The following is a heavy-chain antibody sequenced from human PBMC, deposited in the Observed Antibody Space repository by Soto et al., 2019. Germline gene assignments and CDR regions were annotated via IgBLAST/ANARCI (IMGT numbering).Heavy chain of an antibody. CDR2: IYTGGST. CDR1: GFTVSSNY. Sequence: PGGSLRLSCAASGFTVSSNYMSWVRQAPGKGLEWVSVIYTGGSTYYADSVKGRFTISRDNSKNTLYLQMNNLRAEDTAVYHCAKDRLAARSFSVFSPDYWGQGTLVTVSS. J-gene: IGHJ4*02. V-gene: IGHV3-53*01. CDR3: AKDRLAARSFSVFSPDY. D-gene: IGHD6-6*01.